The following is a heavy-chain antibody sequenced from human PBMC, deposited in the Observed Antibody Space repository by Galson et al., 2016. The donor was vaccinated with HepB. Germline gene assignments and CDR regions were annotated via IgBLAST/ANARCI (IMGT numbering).Heavy chain of an antibody. CDR2: IIPSFATA. Sequence: SVKVSCKASRGIFTSYGISWVRQAPGQGLEWMGGIIPSFATAKYAQKFQGRVTVTADESTGTAYMDLTSLTSEDTAVYYCAQFCSTTSCYEAGYYPGMDVWGQGTTVTVSS. D-gene: IGHD2-2*01. CDR1: RGIFTSYG. J-gene: IGHJ6*02. V-gene: IGHV1-69*13. CDR3: AQFCSTTSCYEAGYYPGMDV.